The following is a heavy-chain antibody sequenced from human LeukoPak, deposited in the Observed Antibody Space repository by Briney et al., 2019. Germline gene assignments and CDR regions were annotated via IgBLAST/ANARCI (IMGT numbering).Heavy chain of an antibody. Sequence: SETLSLTCTVSGGSMSGHYWSWMRLPPGKGLEWIGHVHSRGSTNYTPPLKSRVTISVDTSRNQFSLSLSSVTAADTAVYSCARMPRTLDDAFDLWGPGTMVTVSS. J-gene: IGHJ3*01. CDR1: GGSMSGHY. CDR3: ARMPRTLDDAFDL. D-gene: IGHD2-2*01. CDR2: VHSRGST. V-gene: IGHV4-59*11.